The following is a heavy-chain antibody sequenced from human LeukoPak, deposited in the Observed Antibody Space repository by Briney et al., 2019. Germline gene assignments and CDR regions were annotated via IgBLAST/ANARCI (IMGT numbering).Heavy chain of an antibody. CDR3: ARGSSSSGYSHFDY. D-gene: IGHD3-22*01. CDR2: INHSGST. Sequence: SETLSLTCAVYGGSFSGYYWSWIRQPPGKGLEWIGEINHSGSTNYNPSLKSRVTISVDTSKNQFSPRLSSVTAADTAVYYCARGSSSSGYSHFDYWGQGTLVTVSS. CDR1: GGSFSGYY. V-gene: IGHV4-34*01. J-gene: IGHJ4*02.